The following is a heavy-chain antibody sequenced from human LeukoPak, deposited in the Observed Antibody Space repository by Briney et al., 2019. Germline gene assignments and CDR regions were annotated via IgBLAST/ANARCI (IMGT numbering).Heavy chain of an antibody. V-gene: IGHV1-69*06. Sequence: SVKVSCKASGGTFSSYAISWVRQAPGQGLEWMGGIIPIFGTANYAQKFQGRVTITADKSTSTAYMELSSLRSEDTAVYYCARDRGTIFGVVTSPNWFDPWGQGTLVTVSS. J-gene: IGHJ5*02. CDR1: GGTFSSYA. CDR3: ARDRGTIFGVVTSPNWFDP. D-gene: IGHD3-3*01. CDR2: IIPIFGTA.